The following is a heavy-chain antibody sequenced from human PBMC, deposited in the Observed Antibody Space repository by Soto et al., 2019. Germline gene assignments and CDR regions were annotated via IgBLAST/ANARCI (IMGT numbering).Heavy chain of an antibody. CDR2: ISGSGGST. J-gene: IGHJ4*02. CDR3: AKSTGAFIVGATTFPDY. Sequence: GGSLRLSCAASGFTFSSYAMSWVRQAPGKGLEWVSAISGSGGSTYYADSVKGRFTISRDNSKNTLYLQMNSLRAEDTAVYYCAKSTGAFIVGATTFPDYWGQGTLVTVSS. V-gene: IGHV3-23*01. D-gene: IGHD1-26*01. CDR1: GFTFSSYA.